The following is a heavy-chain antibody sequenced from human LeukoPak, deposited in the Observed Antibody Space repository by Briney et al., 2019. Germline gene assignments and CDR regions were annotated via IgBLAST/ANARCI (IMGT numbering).Heavy chain of an antibody. J-gene: IGHJ4*02. CDR1: GGSISSYY. CDR3: ARHGALGHYFDY. V-gene: IGHV4-59*08. D-gene: IGHD1-26*01. CDR2: IYYSGST. Sequence: SETLSLTCTVSGGSISSYYWSWIRQPPGKGLEWIGYIYYSGSTNYNPSLKSRVTISVDTSKNQFSLKLSSVTAADTAVYYCARHGALGHYFDYWGQGTLVTVSS.